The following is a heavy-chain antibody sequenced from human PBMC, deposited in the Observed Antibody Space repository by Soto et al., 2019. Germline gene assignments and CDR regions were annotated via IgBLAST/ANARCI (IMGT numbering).Heavy chain of an antibody. V-gene: IGHV3-73*01. CDR2: IRSKVNKYAT. CDR3: ARDFEY. J-gene: IGHJ4*02. CDR1: GFPFSGSA. Sequence: PGGSLRLSCAASGFPFSGSAMHWVRQASGKGLEWVGRIRSKVNKYATAYGVSVKGRFTISRDDSKNTAYLLMNSLETEDTAVYYCARDFEYWGQGTLVTVSS.